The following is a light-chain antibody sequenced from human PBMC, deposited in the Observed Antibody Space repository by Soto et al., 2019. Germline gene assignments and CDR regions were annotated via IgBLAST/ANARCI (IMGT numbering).Light chain of an antibody. Sequence: EIVLTQSPGTLSLSPGERDTLSCRASQSVSNNYLAWYQQKPGQAPRLLIYGASNRATGIPDRFSGSASGTDFTLTISRLEPEDLGVYYCQQYGYSPPWTFGQGTKVDIK. J-gene: IGKJ1*01. CDR2: GAS. V-gene: IGKV3-20*01. CDR1: QSVSNNY. CDR3: QQYGYSPPWT.